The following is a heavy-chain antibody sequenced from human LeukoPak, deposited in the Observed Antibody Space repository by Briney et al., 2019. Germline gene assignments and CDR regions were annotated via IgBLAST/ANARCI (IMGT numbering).Heavy chain of an antibody. D-gene: IGHD2-15*01. Sequence: ASVKVSCKASGYTFTSYGISWVRQAPGQGLEWMGWISAYNGNTNYAQKLQGRVTMTTDTSTSTAYMELRSLRSDDTAVYYCARDMWDIVVVVAATEHSVYFDYWGQGTLVTVSS. J-gene: IGHJ4*02. CDR2: ISAYNGNT. CDR1: GYTFTSYG. CDR3: ARDMWDIVVVVAATEHSVYFDY. V-gene: IGHV1-18*01.